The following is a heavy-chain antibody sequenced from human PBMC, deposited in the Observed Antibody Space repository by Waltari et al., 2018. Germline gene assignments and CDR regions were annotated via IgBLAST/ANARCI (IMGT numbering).Heavy chain of an antibody. J-gene: IGHJ6*02. Sequence: QVQLVQSGAEVKKPGASVKVSCKASGYTFTSYDINWVRQATGQGLEWMGWMNPNSGNTGYAQKFQGRVTMTRNTSISTAYMELSSLRSEDTAVYYCASYRMVRGVPNYYYGMDVWGQGTTVTVSS. V-gene: IGHV1-8*02. CDR1: GYTFTSYD. CDR2: MNPNSGNT. CDR3: ASYRMVRGVPNYYYGMDV. D-gene: IGHD3-10*01.